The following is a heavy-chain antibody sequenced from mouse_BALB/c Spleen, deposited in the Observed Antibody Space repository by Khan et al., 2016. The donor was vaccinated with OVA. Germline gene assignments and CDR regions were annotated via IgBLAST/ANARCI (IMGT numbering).Heavy chain of an antibody. CDR2: ISYSGST. D-gene: IGHD1-2*01. CDR3: ARTARIKY. Sequence: EVQLKQSGPGLVKPSQSLSLTCTVTGYSITSGYGWNWIRQFPGNKLEWMGYISYSGSTNYNPSLKSRISITRDTSKNQFFLQLNSVTTEDTATYYCARTARIKYWGQGTTLTVAS. CDR1: GYSITSGYG. J-gene: IGHJ2*01. V-gene: IGHV3-2*02.